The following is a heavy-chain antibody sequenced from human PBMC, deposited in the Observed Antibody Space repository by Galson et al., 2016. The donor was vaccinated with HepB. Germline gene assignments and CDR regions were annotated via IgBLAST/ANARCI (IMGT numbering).Heavy chain of an antibody. CDR2: IRSKPYGGTA. CDR3: TKGCLESR. J-gene: IGHJ4*02. V-gene: IGHV3-49*03. D-gene: IGHD5/OR15-5a*01. CDR1: GFILGDYT. Sequence: SLRLSRAGSGFILGDYTMSWFRQAPGTGLEWVGFIRSKPYGGTAEYAASVKGRFTISRDDSKSIAYLQMNSLKPEDTAVYHCTKGCLESRWGRGTLVTVSS.